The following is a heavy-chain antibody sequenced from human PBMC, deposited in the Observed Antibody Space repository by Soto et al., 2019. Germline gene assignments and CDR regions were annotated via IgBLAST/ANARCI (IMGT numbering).Heavy chain of an antibody. D-gene: IGHD3-9*01. V-gene: IGHV3-73*02. J-gene: IGHJ4*02. Sequence: EVQLVESGGGLVQPGGSLKLSCAASGFTFSGSAMHWVRQASGKGLEWVGRIRSKANSYATAYAASVKGRFTISRDDSKNTAYLQMNSLKTEDTAVYYCTRHEVDWLLSAFDYWGQGTLVTVSS. CDR2: IRSKANSYAT. CDR3: TRHEVDWLLSAFDY. CDR1: GFTFSGSA.